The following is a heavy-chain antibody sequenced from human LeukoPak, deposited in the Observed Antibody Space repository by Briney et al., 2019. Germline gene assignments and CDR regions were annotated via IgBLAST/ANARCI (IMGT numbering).Heavy chain of an antibody. J-gene: IGHJ3*02. V-gene: IGHV3-7*01. D-gene: IGHD2-2*01. CDR2: IKQDGSEK. CDR1: GFTFSSYW. Sequence: PGGSLRLSCAASGFTFSSYWMSWVRQAPGKGLEWVANIKQDGSEKYYVDSVKGRFTISRDNAKNSLYLQMNSLRAEDTAVYYCAIIRRSGVVPAALGQENGPFDIWGQGTMVTVSS. CDR3: AIIRRSGVVPAALGQENGPFDI.